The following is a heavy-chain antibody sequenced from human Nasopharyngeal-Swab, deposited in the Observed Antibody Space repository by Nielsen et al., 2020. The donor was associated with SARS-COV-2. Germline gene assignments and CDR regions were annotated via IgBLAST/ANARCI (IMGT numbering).Heavy chain of an antibody. V-gene: IGHV4-30-2*01. J-gene: IGHJ4*02. CDR2: IYHSGST. Sequence: IRQPPGRGLEWIGYIYHSGSTYYNPSLKSRVTISVDWSKNQFSLNLSSVTAADTAVYYCARLYDTSGYDYWGQGTLVTVSS. D-gene: IGHD3-22*01. CDR3: ARLYDTSGYDY.